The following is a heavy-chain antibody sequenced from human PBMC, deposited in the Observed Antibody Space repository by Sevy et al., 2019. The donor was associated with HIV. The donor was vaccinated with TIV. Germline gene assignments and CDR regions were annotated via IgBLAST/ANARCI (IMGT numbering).Heavy chain of an antibody. J-gene: IGHJ6*02. D-gene: IGHD6-13*01. CDR1: GFTFNTYG. CDR2: ISSSSSYI. V-gene: IGHV3-21*01. Sequence: GVSLRLSCAASGFTFNTYGMHWVRQAPGKGLEWVSSISSSSSYIYYADSVKGRFTISRDNAKNSLYLQMNSLRAEDTAVYYCARDVTSSSWYLVAAVYYYYGMDVWGQGTTVTVSS. CDR3: ARDVTSSSWYLVAAVYYYYGMDV.